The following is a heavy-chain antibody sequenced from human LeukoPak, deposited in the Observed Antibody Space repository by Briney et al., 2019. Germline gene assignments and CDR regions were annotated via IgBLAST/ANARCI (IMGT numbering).Heavy chain of an antibody. CDR2: INPNSGGT. Sequence: AASVKVSCKASGYTFTGYYMHWVRQAPGQGLEWMGWINPNSGGTNYAQKFQGRVTMTRDTSISTAYMELSRLRSDDTAVYYCARESATMKAVDYWGQGTLVTVSS. V-gene: IGHV1-2*02. J-gene: IGHJ4*02. CDR1: GYTFTGYY. CDR3: ARESATMKAVDY. D-gene: IGHD5-12*01.